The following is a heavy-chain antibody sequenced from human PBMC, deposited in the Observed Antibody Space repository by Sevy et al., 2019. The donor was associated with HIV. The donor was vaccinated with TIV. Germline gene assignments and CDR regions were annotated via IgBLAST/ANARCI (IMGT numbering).Heavy chain of an antibody. CDR2: ISYDGSNK. CDR3: ARGVPWSPYYYDSSGYPYFDY. CDR1: GFTFSSYA. V-gene: IGHV3-30-3*01. Sequence: GGSLRLSCAASGFTFSSYAMHWVRQAPGKGLERVAVISYDGSNKYYADSVKGRFTISRDNSKNTLYLQMNSLRAEDTAVYYCARGVPWSPYYYDSSGYPYFDYWGQGTLVTVSS. D-gene: IGHD3-22*01. J-gene: IGHJ4*02.